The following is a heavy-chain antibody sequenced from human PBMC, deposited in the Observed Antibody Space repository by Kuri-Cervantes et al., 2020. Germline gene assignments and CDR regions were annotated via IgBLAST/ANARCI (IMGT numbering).Heavy chain of an antibody. Sequence: ASVKVSCKASGYTFTGYYMHWVRQAPGQGLEWMGWINPNSGGTNYAQKFQGRVTMTRDTSISTAYMELSRLRSDDTAVYYCARCGRTMSQSKHVVVVAATSDWFDPWGQGTLVTVSS. J-gene: IGHJ5*02. V-gene: IGHV1-2*02. CDR1: GYTFTGYY. CDR3: ARCGRTMSQSKHVVVVAATSDWFDP. D-gene: IGHD2-15*01. CDR2: INPNSGGT.